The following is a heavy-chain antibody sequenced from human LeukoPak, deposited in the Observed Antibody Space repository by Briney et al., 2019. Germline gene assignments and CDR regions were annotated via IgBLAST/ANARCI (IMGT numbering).Heavy chain of an antibody. V-gene: IGHV1-18*01. CDR1: GXXFXXXG. Sequence: ASGXXFXXXGXXWVXXXPXXXXXXXXXXXXYSGNTNYAQKLQGRVTMTTDTSTSTAYMELRSLRSDDTAVYYCARAALCGGSCYSIDYGMDVWGQGTTVTVSS. D-gene: IGHD2-15*01. CDR2: XXXYSGNT. CDR3: ARAALCGGSCYSIDYGMDV. J-gene: IGHJ6*02.